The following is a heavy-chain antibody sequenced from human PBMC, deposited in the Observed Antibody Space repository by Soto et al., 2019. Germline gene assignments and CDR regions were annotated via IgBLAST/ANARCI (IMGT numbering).Heavy chain of an antibody. CDR3: ARPNSYYYGMDV. CDR2: MNPNSGNT. Sequence: GASVKVSCKASGYTFTSYDINWVRQATGQGLEWMGWMNPNSGNTGYAQKFQGRVTMTRNTSISTAYMELSSLRSEDTAVYYCARPNSYYYGMDVWGQGTRVTGSS. CDR1: GYTFTSYD. J-gene: IGHJ6*02. D-gene: IGHD2-8*01. V-gene: IGHV1-8*01.